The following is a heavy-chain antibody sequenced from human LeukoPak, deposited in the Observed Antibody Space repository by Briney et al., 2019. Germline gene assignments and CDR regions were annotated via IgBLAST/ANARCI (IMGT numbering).Heavy chain of an antibody. Sequence: GGSLRLSCVASGFTFSDYYMSWIRQAPGKGLEWVSYISSSSSYTNYADSVKGRFSISRDNAKKSLYLQMNSLRAEDTAVYYCARGGGSYLLDCWGQGTLVTVSS. CDR3: ARGGGSYLLDC. D-gene: IGHD3-16*02. CDR1: GFTFSDYY. CDR2: ISSSSSYT. J-gene: IGHJ4*02. V-gene: IGHV3-11*06.